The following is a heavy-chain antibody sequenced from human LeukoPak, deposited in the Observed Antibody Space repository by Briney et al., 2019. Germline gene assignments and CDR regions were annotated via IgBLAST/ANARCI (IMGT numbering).Heavy chain of an antibody. Sequence: PGGSLRLSCAASGFTVSSNYMSWVRLAPGKGLEWVSVIYSGGSTYYADSVKGRFTISRDNSKNTLYLQMNSLRAEDTAVYYCARMSGGYYFVDYWGQGTLVTVSS. D-gene: IGHD3-10*01. CDR3: ARMSGGYYFVDY. CDR2: IYSGGST. CDR1: GFTVSSNY. V-gene: IGHV3-53*01. J-gene: IGHJ4*02.